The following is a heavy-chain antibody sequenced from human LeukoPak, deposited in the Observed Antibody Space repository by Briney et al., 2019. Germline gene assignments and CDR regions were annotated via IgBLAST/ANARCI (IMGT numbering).Heavy chain of an antibody. CDR2: IYYSGDT. D-gene: IGHD3-3*01. CDR3: ARTGYDFWRKYYFDY. V-gene: IGHV4-31*11. J-gene: IGHJ4*02. CDR1: GGPITSGGYY. Sequence: SETLSLTCAVSGGPITSGGYYWTWIRQHPGKGLEWIGYIYYSGDTSYNPSLSSRVTISVDRSKNQFSLKLSSVTAADTAVYYCARTGYDFWRKYYFDYWGQGTLVTVSS.